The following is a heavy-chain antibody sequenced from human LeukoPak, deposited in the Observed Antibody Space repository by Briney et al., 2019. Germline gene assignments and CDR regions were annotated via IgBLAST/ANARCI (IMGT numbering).Heavy chain of an antibody. CDR1: GGSFSGYY. V-gene: IGHV4-34*01. J-gene: IGHJ4*02. D-gene: IGHD5-24*01. CDR3: ARDSRSGDGYNCCEIDY. Sequence: SETLSLTCAVYGGSFSGYYWSWIRQPPGKGLEWIGEINHSRSTNYNPSLKSRVTISVDTSKNQFSLKLSSVTAADTAVYYCARDSRSGDGYNCCEIDYWGQGTLVTVSS. CDR2: INHSRST.